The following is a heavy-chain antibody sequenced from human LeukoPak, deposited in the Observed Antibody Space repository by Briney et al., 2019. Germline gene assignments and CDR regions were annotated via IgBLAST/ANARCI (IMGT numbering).Heavy chain of an antibody. CDR3: AKDADSYGLFDY. CDR1: GFTFDDYA. J-gene: IGHJ4*02. Sequence: GGSLRLSCAASGFTFDDYAMHWVRQAPGKGLEWVSGISWNSGSIGYANPVKGRFTISRDNAKNSLYLQMNSLRADDTALYYCAKDADSYGLFDYWGQGTLVTVSS. D-gene: IGHD5-18*01. CDR2: ISWNSGSI. V-gene: IGHV3-9*01.